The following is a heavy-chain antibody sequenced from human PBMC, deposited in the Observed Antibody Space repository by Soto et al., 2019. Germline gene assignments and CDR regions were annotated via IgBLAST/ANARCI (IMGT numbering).Heavy chain of an antibody. CDR1: GFTFSSYS. V-gene: IGHV3-21*01. J-gene: IGHJ4*02. Sequence: PGGSLRLSCAASGFTFSSYSMNWVRQAPGKGLEWVSSISSSSYIYYADSVKGRFTISRDNAKNSLYLQMNSLRAEDTAVYYCARDRRLRYFDWYYFDYWGQGTLVTVSS. CDR2: ISSSSYI. CDR3: ARDRRLRYFDWYYFDY. D-gene: IGHD3-9*01.